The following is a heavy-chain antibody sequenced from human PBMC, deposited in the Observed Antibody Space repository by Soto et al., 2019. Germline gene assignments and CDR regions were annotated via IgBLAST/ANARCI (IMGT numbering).Heavy chain of an antibody. Sequence: GGSLRLSCAASGFTFSSYEMNWVRQAPGKGLEWVSYISSSGSTIYYADSVKGRFTISRDNAKNSLYLQMNSLRAEDTAVYYCARDGACSGGSCFDYWGQGTLVTVSS. CDR3: ARDGACSGGSCFDY. D-gene: IGHD2-15*01. CDR2: ISSSGSTI. V-gene: IGHV3-48*03. CDR1: GFTFSSYE. J-gene: IGHJ4*02.